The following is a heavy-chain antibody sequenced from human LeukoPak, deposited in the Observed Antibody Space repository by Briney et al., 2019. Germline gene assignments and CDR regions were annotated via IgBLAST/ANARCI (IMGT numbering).Heavy chain of an antibody. Sequence: SVKVSCKASGYTFTSYAISWVRQAPGQGLEWMGGIIPVFGTTNCAQKFQGRVTITADESTSTAYMELSSLRSEDTAVYYCARDRIITTTIIVTTPGWFDPWGQGTLVTVSS. CDR2: IIPVFGTT. J-gene: IGHJ5*02. CDR3: ARDRIITTTIIVTTPGWFDP. D-gene: IGHD3-22*01. CDR1: GYTFTSYA. V-gene: IGHV1-69*13.